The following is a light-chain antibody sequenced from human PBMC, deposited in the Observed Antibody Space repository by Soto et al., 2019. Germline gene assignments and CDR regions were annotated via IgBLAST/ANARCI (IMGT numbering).Light chain of an antibody. Sequence: QSALTQPASVSGSPGQSITISCTGTSSDVGGFNYVSWYQQHPDKAPKLIICVVSNRPSGVSNRFSGSKSGNTASLTISGLQAEDEADYYCSSYTSSDTPYVFGTGTKLTVL. CDR2: VVS. CDR1: SSDVGGFNY. V-gene: IGLV2-14*01. CDR3: SSYTSSDTPYV. J-gene: IGLJ1*01.